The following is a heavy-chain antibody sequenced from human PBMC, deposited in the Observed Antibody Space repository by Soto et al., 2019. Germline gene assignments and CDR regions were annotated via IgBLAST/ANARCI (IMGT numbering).Heavy chain of an antibody. D-gene: IGHD2-8*01. Sequence: EVQLVESGGGLVQPGGSLRLSCAASGFTFSSYWMSWVRQVPGKGLEWVANINQDGSEKYYVDSVKGRFIISRDNAKKSLYLQMNSLRGEDTAVYYCARGGAVLDYWGQGTLVTVSS. CDR2: INQDGSEK. V-gene: IGHV3-7*01. J-gene: IGHJ4*02. CDR1: GFTFSSYW. CDR3: ARGGAVLDY.